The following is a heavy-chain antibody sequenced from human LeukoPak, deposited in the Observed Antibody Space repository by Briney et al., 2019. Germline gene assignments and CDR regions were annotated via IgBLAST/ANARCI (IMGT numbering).Heavy chain of an antibody. Sequence: ASVKVSCKASGYTFTSYDINWVRQATGQGLEWMGWMNPNSGNTGYAQKFQGRVTMTRNTSISTAYMELSSLRSEDTAVYYCARGGGRAPRIAAAGLFDYWGQGTLVTVSS. CDR2: MNPNSGNT. J-gene: IGHJ4*02. CDR3: ARGGGRAPRIAAAGLFDY. CDR1: GYTFTSYD. D-gene: IGHD6-13*01. V-gene: IGHV1-8*01.